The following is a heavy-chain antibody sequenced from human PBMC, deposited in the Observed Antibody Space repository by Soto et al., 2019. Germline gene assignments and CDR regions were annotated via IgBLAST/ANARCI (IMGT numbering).Heavy chain of an antibody. J-gene: IGHJ4*02. D-gene: IGHD6-6*01. CDR3: ARGGMQLGRRRLDY. CDR2: INHSGST. Sequence: SETLSLTCAVYGGSFSGYYWSWIRQPPGKGLEWIGEINHSGSTNYNPSLKSRVTISVDTSKNQFSLKLSSVTAADTAVYYCARGGMQLGRRRLDYWGQGTLVTVS. CDR1: GGSFSGYY. V-gene: IGHV4-34*01.